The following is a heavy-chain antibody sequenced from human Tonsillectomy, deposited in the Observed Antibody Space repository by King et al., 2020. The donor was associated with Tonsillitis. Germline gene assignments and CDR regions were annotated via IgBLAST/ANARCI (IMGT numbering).Heavy chain of an antibody. CDR1: GGTFTSYA. CDR2: IIPILGIA. D-gene: IGHD5-18*01. Sequence: QLVQSGAEVKKPGSSVKVSCKASGGTFTSYAISWVRQAPGQGLEWMGRIIPILGIANYAQKFQGRVTITADKSTSTAYMELSSLRSEDTAVYYCATPEDTAIDNFDYWGQGTLVTVSS. J-gene: IGHJ4*02. V-gene: IGHV1-69*09. CDR3: ATPEDTAIDNFDY.